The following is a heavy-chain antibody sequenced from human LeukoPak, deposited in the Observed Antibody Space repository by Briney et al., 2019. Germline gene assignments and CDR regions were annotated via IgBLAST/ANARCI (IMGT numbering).Heavy chain of an antibody. CDR2: IIPIFGIA. J-gene: IGHJ4*02. D-gene: IGHD5-24*01. CDR3: AREVVDGYKTRPPDY. Sequence: ASVKVSCTASGGTFSSYAISWVRRAPGQGLEWMGRIIPIFGIANYAQKFQGRVTITADKSTSTAYMELSSLKSEDTAVYYCAREVVDGYKTRPPDYWGQGTLVTVSS. V-gene: IGHV1-69*04. CDR1: GGTFSSYA.